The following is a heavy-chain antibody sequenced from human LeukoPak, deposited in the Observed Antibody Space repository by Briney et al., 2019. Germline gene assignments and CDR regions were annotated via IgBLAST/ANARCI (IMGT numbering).Heavy chain of an antibody. D-gene: IGHD3-9*01. CDR1: GGSISSGGYY. J-gene: IGHJ4*02. V-gene: IGHV4-30-2*01. CDR3: ARFPYFEGFDY. Sequence: PSQTLSLTCTVSGGSISSGGYYWSWIRQPPGKGLEWIGYIYHSGSTYYNPSLKSRVTISVDRSKNQLSLKLSSVTAADTAVYFCARFPYFEGFDYWGQGTQVIVSS. CDR2: IYHSGST.